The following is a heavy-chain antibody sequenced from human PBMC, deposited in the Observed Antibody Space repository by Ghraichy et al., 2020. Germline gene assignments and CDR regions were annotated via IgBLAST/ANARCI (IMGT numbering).Heavy chain of an antibody. D-gene: IGHD1-1*01. Sequence: SETLSLTCTVYGDSISSSSYYWGWIRQPPGKGLEWIGTIYYNGATQYNPSLKSRVLVSIDTSMNQFFLKLSSVTAADTAVYYCARENRESTTTKDASWGQGTLVTVSS. V-gene: IGHV4-39*07. CDR2: IYYNGAT. J-gene: IGHJ5*02. CDR1: GDSISSSSYY. CDR3: ARENRESTTTKDAS.